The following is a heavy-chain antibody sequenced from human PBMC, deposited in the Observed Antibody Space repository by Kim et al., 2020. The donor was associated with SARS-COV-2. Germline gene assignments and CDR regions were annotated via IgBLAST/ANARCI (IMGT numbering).Heavy chain of an antibody. D-gene: IGHD4-4*01. CDR3: AIHDYSNYVVFSPRVYFDY. CDR2: MNPNSGNT. Sequence: ASVKVSCKASGYTFTSYDINWVRQATGQGLEWMGWMNPNSGNTGYAQKFQGRVTMTRNTSISTAYMELSSLRSEDTAVYYCAIHDYSNYVVFSPRVYFDYWGQGTLVTVSS. CDR1: GYTFTSYD. J-gene: IGHJ4*02. V-gene: IGHV1-8*01.